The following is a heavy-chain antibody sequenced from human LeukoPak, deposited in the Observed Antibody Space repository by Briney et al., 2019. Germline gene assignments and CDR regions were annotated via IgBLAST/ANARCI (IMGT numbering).Heavy chain of an antibody. J-gene: IGHJ5*02. D-gene: IGHD6-13*01. CDR1: GYTFTSYG. V-gene: IGHV1-18*01. Sequence: ASVKVSCMASGYTFTSYGISWVRQAPGQGLEWMGWISAYNGNTNYAQKLQGRVTMATDTSTSTAYMELRSLRSDDTAVYYCARESGYSSSWYWFDPWGQGTLVTVSS. CDR3: ARESGYSSSWYWFDP. CDR2: ISAYNGNT.